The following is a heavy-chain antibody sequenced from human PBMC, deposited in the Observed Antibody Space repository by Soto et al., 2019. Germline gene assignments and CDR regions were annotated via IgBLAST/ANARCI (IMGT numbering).Heavy chain of an antibody. CDR3: VRSLQGTVLASKVWYFDL. CDR1: GFISSSYD. CDR2: ITTTGET. J-gene: IGHJ2*01. V-gene: IGHV3-13*01. Sequence: GGSLRLSCAASGFISSSYDMHWVRQATVKGLEWVSSITTTGETYSPGSVKGRFTISREYAKNSLHLQMNSLRAGDTAVYYCVRSLQGTVLASKVWYFDLWGRGTLVTVSS. D-gene: IGHD6-19*01.